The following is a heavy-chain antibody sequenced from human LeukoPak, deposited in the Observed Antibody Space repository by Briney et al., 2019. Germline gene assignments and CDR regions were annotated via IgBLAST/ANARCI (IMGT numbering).Heavy chain of an antibody. J-gene: IGHJ4*02. CDR2: ISAYNGNT. D-gene: IGHD1/OR15-1a*01. Sequence: ASVKVSCKASGYTFTSYGISWVRQAPGQGLEWMGWISAYNGNTNYAQKLQGRVTMTTDTSTSTAYMELRSLRSDDTAVYYCAPTDGDLPHPTTDYWGQGTLVTVSS. V-gene: IGHV1-18*01. CDR1: GYTFTSYG. CDR3: APTDGDLPHPTTDY.